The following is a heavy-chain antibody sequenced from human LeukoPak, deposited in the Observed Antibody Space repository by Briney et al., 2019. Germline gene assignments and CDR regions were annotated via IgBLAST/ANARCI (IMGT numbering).Heavy chain of an antibody. V-gene: IGHV3-23*01. D-gene: IGHD3-16*02. CDR3: AKVVAGNIDYYFDY. CDR2: ISGTGGST. J-gene: IGHJ4*02. CDR1: GFSFSDTW. Sequence: PGGSLRLSCAASGFSFSDTWMNWVRQAPGKGLEWVAGISGTGGSTHYADSVKGRFTISRDNSKNTVYLQMRNLRVEHTAVYYCAKVVAGNIDYYFDYWGQGILVAVSS.